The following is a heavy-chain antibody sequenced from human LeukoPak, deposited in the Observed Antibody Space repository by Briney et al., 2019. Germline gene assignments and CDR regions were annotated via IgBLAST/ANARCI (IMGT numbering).Heavy chain of an antibody. V-gene: IGHV4-59*01. Sequence: SETLSLTCTVSGGSISSYYWSWIRQPPGKELEWIGYTSYSGTTNYNPSLKSRVTISIDTSKNQFSLKLSSVTAADTAVYYCARGVNWIDPWGQGTLVTVSS. CDR1: GGSISSYY. CDR2: TSYSGTT. J-gene: IGHJ5*02. CDR3: ARGVNWIDP. D-gene: IGHD6-13*01.